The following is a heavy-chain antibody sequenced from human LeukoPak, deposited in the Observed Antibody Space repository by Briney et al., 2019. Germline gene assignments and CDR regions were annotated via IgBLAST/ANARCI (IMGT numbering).Heavy chain of an antibody. V-gene: IGHV3-21*01. CDR1: GFTFSSYS. CDR3: ARGGDKWELKLDY. D-gene: IGHD1-26*01. Sequence: GGSLRLSCAASGFTFSSYSMNWVRQAPGKGLEWVSSISSSSSYIYYADSVKGRFTISRDNAKNSLYLQMNSLRAEDTAVYYCARGGDKWELKLDYWGQGTLVTVSS. J-gene: IGHJ4*02. CDR2: ISSSSSYI.